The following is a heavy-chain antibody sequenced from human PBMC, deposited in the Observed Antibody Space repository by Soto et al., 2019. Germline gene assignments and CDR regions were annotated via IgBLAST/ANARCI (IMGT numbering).Heavy chain of an antibody. CDR1: GFSLSTSGVG. CDR2: IYRDDDR. V-gene: IGHV2-5*02. CDR3: VQGRGPFDF. Sequence: QITLKESGPTLVKPTQTLTLTCTFSGFSLSTSGVGVGWIRQPPGKALEWLALIYRDDDRRYSPSLKSRLTITKDTSKNQVVLTMTNMDPVDTATYYCVQGRGPFDFWGQGTLVTVSS. J-gene: IGHJ4*02. D-gene: IGHD3-16*01.